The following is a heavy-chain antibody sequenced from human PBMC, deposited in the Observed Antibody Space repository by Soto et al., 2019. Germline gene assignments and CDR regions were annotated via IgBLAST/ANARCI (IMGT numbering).Heavy chain of an antibody. CDR1: GFTFSSYG. CDR3: AKAGGGFGDFVRH. CDR2: ILYDGSDK. Sequence: GGSLRLSCAASGFTFSSYGMHWVRQAPGKGLEWVTGILYDGSDKYYADSVKGRFTISRENSKNTLYLQMNSLRTEDSAVYYCAKAGGGFGDFVRHWGQGTPVPVSS. V-gene: IGHV3-30*18. D-gene: IGHD3-10*01. J-gene: IGHJ4*02.